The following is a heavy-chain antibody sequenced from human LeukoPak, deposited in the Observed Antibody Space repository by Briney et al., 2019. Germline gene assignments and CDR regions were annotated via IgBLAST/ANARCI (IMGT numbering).Heavy chain of an antibody. Sequence: PSETLSLTCTVSGGALSSYYWSWIRQPAGQGLEWIGRIYTSGTTNYNPSLKSRVTMSVDTSKNQFSLKLSSVTAADTAVYYCARDRANGVCADWGQGTLVTVSS. V-gene: IGHV4-4*07. CDR1: GGALSSYY. J-gene: IGHJ4*02. CDR3: ARDRANGVCAD. D-gene: IGHD2-8*01. CDR2: IYTSGTT.